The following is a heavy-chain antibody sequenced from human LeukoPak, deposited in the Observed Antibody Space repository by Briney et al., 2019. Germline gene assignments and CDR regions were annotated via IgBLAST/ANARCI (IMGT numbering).Heavy chain of an antibody. CDR2: INNDGSST. V-gene: IGHV3-74*01. Sequence: PGGSLRLSCAASGLTFSSYWMHWVRQAPGKGLVWVSRINNDGSSTIYADSVKGRFTISRDNAKDTLYLQMNSLRAEDTAVYYCATWRGGVAYWGQGTLVTVSS. J-gene: IGHJ4*02. D-gene: IGHD3-16*01. CDR3: ATWRGGVAY. CDR1: GLTFSSYW.